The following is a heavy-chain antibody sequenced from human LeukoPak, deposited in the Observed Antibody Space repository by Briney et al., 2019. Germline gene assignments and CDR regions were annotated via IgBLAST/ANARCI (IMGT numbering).Heavy chain of an antibody. CDR3: ARGVTAGVDY. D-gene: IGHD2-21*02. J-gene: IGHJ4*02. V-gene: IGHV1-8*01. CDR2: MNPTSGDT. Sequence: PGASVKVSCKASGYPFTSYHINWLRQAPGHGLEWMGWMNPTSGDTDYAQNFQGRVTMTRDTSITTAYMELSSLRSEDTAVYYCARGVTAGVDYWGQGTLVTVSS. CDR1: GYPFTSYH.